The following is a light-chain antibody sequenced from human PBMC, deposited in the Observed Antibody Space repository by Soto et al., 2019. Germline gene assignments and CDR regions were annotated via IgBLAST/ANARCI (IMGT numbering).Light chain of an antibody. CDR3: QQYYTWPRGT. Sequence: EIVMTQSQATLSVSPGERATLSRRASQSVSSDLAWYHQKPGQAPRLLIYGASTRATGIPTRFSGSGSGTEFTLTISSLQSEDFGVYYCQQYYTWPRGTFGQGTKVDIK. V-gene: IGKV3-15*01. CDR2: GAS. CDR1: QSVSSD. J-gene: IGKJ1*01.